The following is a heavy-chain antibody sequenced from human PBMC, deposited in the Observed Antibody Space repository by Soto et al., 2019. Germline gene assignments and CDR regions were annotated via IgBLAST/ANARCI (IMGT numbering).Heavy chain of an antibody. D-gene: IGHD6-13*01. CDR1: GDSISSRNW. CDR2: IYHSGST. V-gene: IGHV4-4*02. CDR3: ERGGNVAAAGTIYLDS. J-gene: IGHJ4*02. Sequence: QVQLQESGPGLVKPSGTLSLTCAVSGDSISSRNWWTWVRQPPGKGLEWIGEIYHSGSTNYSPTLKCRVTISVDMSKNQFSLKLTSVTAADTAVYYCERGGNVAAAGTIYLDSWGQGTLVTVSS.